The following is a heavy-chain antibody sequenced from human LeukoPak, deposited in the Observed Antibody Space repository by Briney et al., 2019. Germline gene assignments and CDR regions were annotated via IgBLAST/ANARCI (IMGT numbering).Heavy chain of an antibody. CDR3: AHPAWELTL. Sequence: PSEALSLTCAVYGGSFSCYYWSWIRQPPGKGLEWIGEINHSGSTNYNPSLKSRVTISVDTSKNQFSLKLSSVTAADTAVYYCAHPAWELTLGGQGTLVTVSS. CDR1: GGSFSCYY. V-gene: IGHV4-34*01. D-gene: IGHD1-26*01. J-gene: IGHJ4*02. CDR2: INHSGST.